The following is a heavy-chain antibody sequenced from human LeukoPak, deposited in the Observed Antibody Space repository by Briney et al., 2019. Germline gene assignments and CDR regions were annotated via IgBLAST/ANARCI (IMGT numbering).Heavy chain of an antibody. Sequence: SETLSLTCAVYGGSFSGYYWSWIRQPPGKGLEWIGEINHSGSTNYNPSLESRVTISVDTSKNYFSLRLSSVTAADAAVYYCATGSGSYYYYGMDVWGQGTTVTVSS. CDR2: INHSGST. CDR3: ATGSGSYYYYGMDV. D-gene: IGHD1-26*01. J-gene: IGHJ6*02. V-gene: IGHV4-34*01. CDR1: GGSFSGYY.